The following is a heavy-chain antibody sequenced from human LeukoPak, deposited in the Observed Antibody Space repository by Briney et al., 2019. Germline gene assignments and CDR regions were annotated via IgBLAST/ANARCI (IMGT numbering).Heavy chain of an antibody. J-gene: IGHJ4*02. CDR1: GGSISSGDYY. CDR3: ARGNPADY. V-gene: IGHV4-30-4*01. CDR2: INHSGST. Sequence: SQTQSLTCTVSGGSISSGDYYWSWIRQPPGKGLEWIGEINHSGSTNYNPSLKSRVTISVDTSKNQFYLKLSSVTAADTAVYYCARGNPADYWGQGTLVTVSS.